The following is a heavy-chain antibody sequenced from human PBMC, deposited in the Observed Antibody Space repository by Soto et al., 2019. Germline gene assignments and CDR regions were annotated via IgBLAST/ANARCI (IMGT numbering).Heavy chain of an antibody. CDR2: ISAYNGNT. D-gene: IGHD3-3*01. Sequence: GASVKVSCKASGYTFTSYGISWVRQAPGQGLEWMGWISAYNGNTNYAQKLQGRVTMTTDTSTSTAYMELRSLRSDDTAVYYCARVEQRYYDFWSGYYTHYYYGMDVWG. V-gene: IGHV1-18*01. CDR3: ARVEQRYYDFWSGYYTHYYYGMDV. CDR1: GYTFTSYG. J-gene: IGHJ6*02.